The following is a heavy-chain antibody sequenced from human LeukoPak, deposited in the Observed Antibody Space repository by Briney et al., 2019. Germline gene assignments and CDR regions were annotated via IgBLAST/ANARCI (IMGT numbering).Heavy chain of an antibody. V-gene: IGHV3-64*01. CDR1: GFTFSSYA. CDR2: ISSNGGRT. D-gene: IGHD6-13*01. J-gene: IGHJ4*02. CDR3: ARSRPHFYSSLTLGSADY. Sequence: GGSLRLSCAASGFTFSSYAMHWVRQAPGKGLEYVSAISSNGGRTYYANSVKGRFAVSRDNSKNTLYLQMGSLRAEDMAVYYCARSRPHFYSSLTLGSADYWGQGTLVTVSS.